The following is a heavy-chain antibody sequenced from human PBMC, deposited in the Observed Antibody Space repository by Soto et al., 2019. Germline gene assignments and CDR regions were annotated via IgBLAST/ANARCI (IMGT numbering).Heavy chain of an antibody. CDR2: ISGSGGST. D-gene: IGHD3-22*01. V-gene: IGHV3-23*01. J-gene: IGHJ6*02. CDR1: GFTFSSYA. Sequence: GSLRLSCAASGFTFSSYAMSWVRQAPGKGLEWVSAISGSGGSTYYADSVKGRFTISRDNSKNTLYLQMNSLRAEDTAVYYCAKLAREGYYDSSGYYYNQGDYYYGMDVRGQGTTVTVYS. CDR3: AKLAREGYYDSSGYYYNQGDYYYGMDV.